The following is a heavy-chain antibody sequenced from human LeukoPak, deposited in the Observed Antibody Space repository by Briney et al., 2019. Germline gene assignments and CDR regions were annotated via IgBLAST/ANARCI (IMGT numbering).Heavy chain of an antibody. Sequence: GESLKISCKGSGYSFTSYWIGWVRQMPGKGLEWMGIIYPGDSDTRYSPSFQGQVTISADKSISTAYLQWSSLKASDTAMYYCARQERLSSSWYAIFGYWGQGTLVTVSS. CDR2: IYPGDSDT. J-gene: IGHJ4*02. CDR1: GYSFTSYW. V-gene: IGHV5-51*01. CDR3: ARQERLSSSWYAIFGY. D-gene: IGHD6-13*01.